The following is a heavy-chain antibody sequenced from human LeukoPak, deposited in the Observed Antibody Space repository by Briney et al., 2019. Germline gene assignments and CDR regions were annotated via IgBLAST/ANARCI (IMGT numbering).Heavy chain of an antibody. V-gene: IGHV1-18*01. J-gene: IGHJ6*02. CDR1: GYTFTSYG. CDR3: ARGKGTMVRGPHPERLNYYYGMDV. Sequence: ASVKVSCKASGYTFTSYGISWVRQAPGQGLEWMGWISAYNGNTNYAQKLQGRVTMTTDTSTSTAYMELRSLRSDDTAVYYCARGKGTMVRGPHPERLNYYYGMDVWGQGTTVTVSS. D-gene: IGHD3-10*01. CDR2: ISAYNGNT.